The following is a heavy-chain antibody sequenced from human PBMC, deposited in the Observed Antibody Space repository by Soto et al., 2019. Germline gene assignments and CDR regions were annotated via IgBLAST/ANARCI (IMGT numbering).Heavy chain of an antibody. Sequence: PSETLSLTCTVSGGSISSGDYYWSWIRQPPGKGLEWIGYIYYSGSTYYNPSLKSRVTISVDSSKNQFSLKLSSVTAADKAVYFCARDFERSAIGPWGQGTSVTVSS. CDR3: ARDFERSAIGP. V-gene: IGHV4-30-4*01. CDR2: IYYSGST. D-gene: IGHD3-9*01. J-gene: IGHJ5*02. CDR1: GGSISSGDYY.